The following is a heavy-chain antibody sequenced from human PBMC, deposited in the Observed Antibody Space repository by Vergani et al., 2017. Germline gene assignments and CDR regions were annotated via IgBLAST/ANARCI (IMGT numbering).Heavy chain of an antibody. J-gene: IGHJ6*03. CDR2: ISGSGGRT. Sequence: EVQLLESGGGLVQPGGSLRLSCAASGFTFSSYAMSWVRQAPGKGLEWVSAISGSGGRTYYADSVKGRFTISRDNTKNTLYLQMNRLRAEDTAVYYGARSGYDRNYYYYYIDVWGKGTTVTVS. CDR3: ARSGYDRNYYYYYIDV. CDR1: GFTFSSYA. V-gene: IGHV3-23*01. D-gene: IGHD3-22*01.